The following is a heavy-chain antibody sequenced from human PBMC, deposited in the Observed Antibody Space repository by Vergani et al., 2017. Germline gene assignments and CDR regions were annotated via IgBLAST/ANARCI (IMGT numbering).Heavy chain of an antibody. CDR3: AREALWDTAGYYYYGMDV. D-gene: IGHD5-18*01. CDR1: GYTFTGYY. J-gene: IGHJ6*02. Sequence: QVQLVQSGAEVKKPGASVKVSCKASGYTFTGYYMHWVRQAPGQGLEWMGWINPNSGGTNYAQKFQGRVTMTMDTSISTAYMELSRLRSDDTAVYYCAREALWDTAGYYYYGMDVWGQGTTVTVSS. CDR2: INPNSGGT. V-gene: IGHV1-2*02.